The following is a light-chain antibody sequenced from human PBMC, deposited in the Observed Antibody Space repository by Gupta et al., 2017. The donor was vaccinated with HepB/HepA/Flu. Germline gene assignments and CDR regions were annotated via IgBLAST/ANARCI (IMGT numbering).Light chain of an antibody. CDR2: DAS. Sequence: VMPQSPATLSVSPGDRAPLSCRASQSVRTRLAGYQQRPGQSPRVLIYDASTRATGIPARFSGSGSGTEFTLTISSLQSEDVAVYYCQQYNKGRAISFGQGTRLEIK. J-gene: IGKJ5*01. CDR1: QSVRTR. CDR3: QQYNKGRAIS. V-gene: IGKV3-15*01.